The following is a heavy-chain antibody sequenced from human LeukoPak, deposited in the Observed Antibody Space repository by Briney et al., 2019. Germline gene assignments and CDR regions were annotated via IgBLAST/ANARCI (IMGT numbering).Heavy chain of an antibody. CDR3: ATLLTYYYGSGSHDAFDI. V-gene: IGHV4-38-2*01. J-gene: IGHJ3*02. D-gene: IGHD3-10*01. CDR1: GYSISSGYY. Sequence: SETLSLTCAVSGYSISSGYYWGWIRQPPGKGLEWIGSIYHSGSTYYNPSLKSRVTISVDTSKNQFSLKLSSVTAADTAVYYFATLLTYYYGSGSHDAFDIWGQGTMVTVSS. CDR2: IYHSGST.